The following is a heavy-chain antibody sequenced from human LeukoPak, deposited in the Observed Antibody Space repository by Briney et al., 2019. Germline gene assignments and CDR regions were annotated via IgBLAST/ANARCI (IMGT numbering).Heavy chain of an antibody. CDR3: APEYSNSSRNYYMDV. V-gene: IGHV3-48*04. CDR2: ISSSSSTI. J-gene: IGHJ6*03. CDR1: GFTFSSYS. D-gene: IGHD6-6*01. Sequence: PGGSLRLSCAASGFTFSSYSMNWVRQAPGKGLEWVSYISSSSSTIYYADSVKGRFTISRDNAKNSLYLQMNSLRAEDTAVYYCAPEYSNSSRNYYMDVWGKGTTVTVSS.